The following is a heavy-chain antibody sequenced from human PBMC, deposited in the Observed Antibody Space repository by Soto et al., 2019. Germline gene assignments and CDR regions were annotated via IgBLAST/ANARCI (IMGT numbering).Heavy chain of an antibody. V-gene: IGHV6-1*01. CDR3: ARDVGYYYDSSGKFDY. CDR2: TYYRSKCYN. J-gene: IGHJ4*02. D-gene: IGHD3-22*01. CDR1: GDSFSSNSAA. Sequence: SQTLSLTCAISGDSFSSNSAACNGIRQSPSRGLEWLGRTYYRSKCYNDYAVSVKSRITINPDTSKNQFYLQLNSVTPEDSDAYYCARDVGYYYDSSGKFDYWGQGTLVTVSS.